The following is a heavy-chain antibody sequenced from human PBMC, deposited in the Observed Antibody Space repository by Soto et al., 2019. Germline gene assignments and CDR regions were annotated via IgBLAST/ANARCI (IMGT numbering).Heavy chain of an antibody. V-gene: IGHV1-69*04. CDR2: IIPINGIA. J-gene: IGHJ4*02. CDR3: AREPKYFDY. CDR1: GGTFSSYT. Sequence: ASVKVSCKASGGTFSSYTISWVRQAPGQGLEWMGRIIPINGIANYAQKFQGRVTMTADKSTSTAYMELSSLRSDDTAVYYCAREPKYFDYWGQGTLVTV.